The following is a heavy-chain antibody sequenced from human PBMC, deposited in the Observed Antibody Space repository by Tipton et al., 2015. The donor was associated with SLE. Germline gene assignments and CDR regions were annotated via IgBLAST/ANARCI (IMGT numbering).Heavy chain of an antibody. CDR3: ANDSASYGDVEFFHH. CDR2: IRYVGTNT. CDR1: GFTFSSYG. V-gene: IGHV3-30*02. Sequence: SGFTFSSYGMHWVRQAPGKGLEWVAFIRYVGTNTLYADSVKGRFTISRDNSKNTLYLQMNSLRPEDTALYYCANDSASYGDVEFFHHWGLGTLVTVSS. D-gene: IGHD4-17*01. J-gene: IGHJ1*01.